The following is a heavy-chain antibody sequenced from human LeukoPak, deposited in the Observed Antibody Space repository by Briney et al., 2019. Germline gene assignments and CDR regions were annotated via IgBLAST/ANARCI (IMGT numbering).Heavy chain of an antibody. CDR1: GFPFSAYT. CDR3: ARARSTVDAFDY. D-gene: IGHD3-9*01. CDR2: ISRSGSFI. J-gene: IGHJ4*02. Sequence: GGSLRLSCAASGFPFSAYTLTWVRQAPGKGLEWVSSISRSGSFIFYADSVKGRFTISRDDAKYSLYLQMNSLRAEDTAVYYCARARSTVDAFDYCGQGSLVTVSS. V-gene: IGHV3-21*01.